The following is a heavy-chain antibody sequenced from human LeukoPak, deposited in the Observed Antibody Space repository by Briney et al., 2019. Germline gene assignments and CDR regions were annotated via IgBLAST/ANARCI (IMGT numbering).Heavy chain of an antibody. J-gene: IGHJ6*03. CDR2: INPNSGGT. D-gene: IGHD6-13*01. Sequence: ASVKVSCKASGYTFTGYYMHWVRQAPGQGLEWMGWINPNSGGTNYAQKFQGRVTMTRDTSISTAYMELSRLRSDDTAVYYCARDLCDSSSWPYYYYYYMDVWDKGTTVTVSS. V-gene: IGHV1-2*02. CDR3: ARDLCDSSSWPYYYYYYMDV. CDR1: GYTFTGYY.